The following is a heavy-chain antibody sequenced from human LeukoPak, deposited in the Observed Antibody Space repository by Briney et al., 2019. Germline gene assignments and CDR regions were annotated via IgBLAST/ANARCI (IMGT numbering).Heavy chain of an antibody. CDR1: GFTFSSYA. D-gene: IGHD1-26*01. CDR3: ARAQMGAPTDY. Sequence: PGGSLRLSCAASGFTFSSYAMYWVRQAPGKGLVWVSRISSDGSSTIYADSVKGRFTISRDIAKSTLYLQMNSLRAEDTAVYYCARAQMGAPTDYWGQGTLVTVSS. V-gene: IGHV3-74*01. J-gene: IGHJ4*02. CDR2: ISSDGSST.